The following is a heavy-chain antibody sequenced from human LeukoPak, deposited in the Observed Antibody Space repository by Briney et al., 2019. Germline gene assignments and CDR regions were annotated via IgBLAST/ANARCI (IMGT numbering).Heavy chain of an antibody. CDR3: ATNGGGDSGYGNFDY. CDR1: GFTFDDYG. V-gene: IGHV3-20*04. CDR2: INWNGGST. Sequence: PGRSLRLSCAASGFTFDDYGMSWVRQAPGKGLEWVSGINWNGGSTGYADSVKGRFTISRDNAKNSLYLQMNRLRAEDTALYYCATNGGGDSGYGNFDYWGQGTLVTVSS. J-gene: IGHJ4*02. D-gene: IGHD5-12*01.